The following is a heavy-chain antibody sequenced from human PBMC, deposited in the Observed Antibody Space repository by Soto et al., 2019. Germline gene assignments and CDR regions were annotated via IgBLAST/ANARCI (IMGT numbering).Heavy chain of an antibody. CDR2: INAGNGNT. J-gene: IGHJ4*02. D-gene: IGHD2-21*02. Sequence: ASVKVSCKASGYTFTSYAIHWVRQAPGQRLEWMGWINAGNGNTKYSQKFQGRVTITRDTSASTAYMEMSSLRSEDTAVYYCARGGDIVVVTAALDYWGQGTLVTVSS. CDR3: ARGGDIVVVTAALDY. V-gene: IGHV1-3*01. CDR1: GYTFTSYA.